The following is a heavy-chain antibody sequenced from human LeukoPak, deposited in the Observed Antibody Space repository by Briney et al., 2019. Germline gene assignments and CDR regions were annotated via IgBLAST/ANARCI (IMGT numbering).Heavy chain of an antibody. CDR2: VNTVSSYI. D-gene: IGHD3-22*01. CDR3: VRLRRNSDSSGYFYYYDN. CDR1: GFVFSIYS. J-gene: IGHJ4*02. Sequence: PGGSLRLSCAASGFVFSIYSFNWVRQAPGKGLEWVASVNTVSSYIYYADSVRGRFTISRDNDKNSVLLQMNSLRAEDMAMYYCVRLRRNSDSSGYFYYYDNWGQGTLVTVSS. V-gene: IGHV3-21*01.